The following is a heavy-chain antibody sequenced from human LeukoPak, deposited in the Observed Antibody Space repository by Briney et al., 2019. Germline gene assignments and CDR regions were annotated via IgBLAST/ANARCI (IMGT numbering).Heavy chain of an antibody. V-gene: IGHV5-51*01. Sequence: GESLKISCKGSGYSFTSYWIGWVRQMPGKGLEWMGIIYHGDSDTRYSPSFQGQVTISADKSISTAYLQWSSLKASDTAMYYCARKDYYDSSGYYGLGAFDIWGQGTLVTVSS. D-gene: IGHD3-22*01. CDR1: GYSFTSYW. J-gene: IGHJ4*02. CDR3: ARKDYYDSSGYYGLGAFDI. CDR2: IYHGDSDT.